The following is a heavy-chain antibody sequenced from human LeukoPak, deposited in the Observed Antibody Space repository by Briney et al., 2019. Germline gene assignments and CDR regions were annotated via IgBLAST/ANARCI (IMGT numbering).Heavy chain of an antibody. D-gene: IGHD6-19*01. CDR2: IYLGDSDT. CDR3: ARHPSSTRGWPLDY. Sequence: GESLKISCKGSGYSFTSYWIAWVRQVPGKGLEWMGIIYLGDSDTRYSPSFRGQVTISADKSITTAYLQWSSLRASDTAIYYCARHPSSTRGWPLDYWGQGTLVTVSS. V-gene: IGHV5-51*01. CDR1: GYSFTSYW. J-gene: IGHJ4*02.